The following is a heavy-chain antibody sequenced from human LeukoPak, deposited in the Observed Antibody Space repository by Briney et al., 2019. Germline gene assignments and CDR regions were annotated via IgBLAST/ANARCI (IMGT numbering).Heavy chain of an antibody. CDR2: INPSGGST. J-gene: IGHJ4*02. Sequence: ASVKVSCKASGYTFTSYYMHLVRQAPGQGLEWMGIINPSGGSTSYAQKFQGRVTMTRDTSTSTVYMELSSLRSEDTAVCYCARAYCSSTSCYDVDYWGQGTLVTVSS. CDR1: GYTFTSYY. CDR3: ARAYCSSTSCYDVDY. D-gene: IGHD2-2*01. V-gene: IGHV1-46*01.